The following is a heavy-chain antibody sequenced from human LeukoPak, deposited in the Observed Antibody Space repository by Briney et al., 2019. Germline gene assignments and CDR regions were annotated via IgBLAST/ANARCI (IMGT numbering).Heavy chain of an antibody. CDR2: IFHDGTT. V-gene: IGHV4-38-2*01. J-gene: IGHJ4*02. CDR3: ARTIDDFRSGYYLALGY. CDR1: GYSISSGYY. D-gene: IGHD3-3*01. Sequence: SETLSLTCSVSGYSISSGYYWGWIRQPPGKGLEWIGTIFHDGTTYYNPSLKSRVTISVEKSKNQFSLRLNCVTAADTAVYYCARTIDDFRSGYYLALGYWGQGTLVTVSS.